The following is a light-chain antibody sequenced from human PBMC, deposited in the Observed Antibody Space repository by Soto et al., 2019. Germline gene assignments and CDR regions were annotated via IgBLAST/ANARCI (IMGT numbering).Light chain of an antibody. CDR1: QSISSN. CDR2: GAS. V-gene: IGKV3-15*01. J-gene: IGKJ1*01. Sequence: EIVMTQSPATLSVSPGERATLSCRASQSISSNLAWYQQKPGQTPRLLIYGASTRATGIPARFSRSGSGTEFTLTISSLQAEGFAVYYCQHSGNWPRTFGQGTKVEIK. CDR3: QHSGNWPRT.